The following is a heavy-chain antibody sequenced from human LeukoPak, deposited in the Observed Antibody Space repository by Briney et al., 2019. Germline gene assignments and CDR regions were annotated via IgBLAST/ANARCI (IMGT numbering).Heavy chain of an antibody. CDR3: ARGGIIVGVDY. V-gene: IGHV4-59*01. Sequence: SETLSLTCTVSGGSISSYYWSWIRQPPGKGLEWIGFIYDSGSTNYNSSLKSRVTISVDTSKNQFSLKLSSVTAADTAVYYCARGGIIVGVDYWGLGTLVTVSS. J-gene: IGHJ4*02. CDR2: IYDSGST. D-gene: IGHD1-26*01. CDR1: GGSISSYY.